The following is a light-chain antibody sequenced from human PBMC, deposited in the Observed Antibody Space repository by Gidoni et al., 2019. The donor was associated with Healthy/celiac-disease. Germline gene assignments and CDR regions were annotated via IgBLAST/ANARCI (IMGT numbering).Light chain of an antibody. V-gene: IGLV6-57*04. J-gene: IGLJ2*01. CDR1: SGSSASNY. CDR3: QSYDSSNHEV. Sequence: NLMLPQPHSVSDSPWKSVTNSCTSSSGSSASNYVQWYQQRPGSAPTAVIYEDNQRPSGVPDRFAVSIDSSSNSASLTISGLKTEDEADYYCQSYDSSNHEVFGGGTKLTVL. CDR2: EDN.